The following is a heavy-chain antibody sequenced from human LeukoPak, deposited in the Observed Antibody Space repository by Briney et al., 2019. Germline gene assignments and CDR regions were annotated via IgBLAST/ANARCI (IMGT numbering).Heavy chain of an antibody. CDR2: IRSKVYGGTT. CDR1: GVTFGDYV. J-gene: IGHJ4*02. V-gene: IGHV3-49*04. CDR3: TRDYGGFDY. D-gene: IGHD4-23*01. Sequence: SLRLSCRSSGVTFGDYVMTWGRQAPGKGLEWVGFIRSKVYGGTTEYAASVKGRFIISRDDSKSIAYLPLNSLETEDTAVYYCTRDYGGFDYWGQGTLVTVSS.